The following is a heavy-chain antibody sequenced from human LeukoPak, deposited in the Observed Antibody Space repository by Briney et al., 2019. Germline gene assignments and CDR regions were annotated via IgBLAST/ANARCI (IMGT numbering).Heavy chain of an antibody. J-gene: IGHJ4*02. CDR1: GYTFTSYD. V-gene: IGHV1-8*03. CDR3: ARGCGSSSACGY. D-gene: IGHD6-6*01. CDR2: MNPNSGNT. Sequence: ASVKVSCKASGYTFTSYDINWVRQATGQGLEWMGWMNPNSGNTGYAQKFQGRVTITRNTSISTAHMELSSLRSEDTAVYYCARGCGSSSACGYWGQGTLVTVSS.